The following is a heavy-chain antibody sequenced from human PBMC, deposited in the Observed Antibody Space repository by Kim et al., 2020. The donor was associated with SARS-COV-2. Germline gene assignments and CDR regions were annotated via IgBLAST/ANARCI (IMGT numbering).Heavy chain of an antibody. D-gene: IGHD3-16*02. CDR3: AKLGDHVWGNYRLNHNDY. J-gene: IGHJ4*02. CDR2: ISDSGTNT. Sequence: GGSLRLSCSASGFIFDIYAMTWVRQAPGKGLEWVSAISDSGTNTYYADSVKGRFTISRDDSKNTLFLHMCSLRAEDTAVYYCAKLGDHVWGNYRLNHNDYWGQGIRVTVSS. CDR1: GFIFDIYA. V-gene: IGHV3-23*01.